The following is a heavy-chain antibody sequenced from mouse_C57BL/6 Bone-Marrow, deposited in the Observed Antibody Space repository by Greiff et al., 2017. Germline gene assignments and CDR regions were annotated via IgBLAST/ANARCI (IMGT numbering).Heavy chain of an antibody. CDR2: INPNYGTT. Sequence: EVNLVESGPELVKPGASVKISCKASGYSFTDYNMNWVKQSNGKSLEWIGVINPNYGTTSYNQKFKGKATLTVDQSSSTAYMQLNSLTSEDSAVYYCAREDYYPPWFAYWGQGTLVTVSA. J-gene: IGHJ3*01. CDR1: GYSFTDYN. CDR3: AREDYYPPWFAY. V-gene: IGHV1-39*01. D-gene: IGHD1-1*01.